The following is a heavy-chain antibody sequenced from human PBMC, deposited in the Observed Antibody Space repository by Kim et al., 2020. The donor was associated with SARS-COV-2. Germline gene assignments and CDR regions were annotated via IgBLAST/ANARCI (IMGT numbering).Heavy chain of an antibody. Sequence: YYADSVKGRFTISRDNSKNTLYLQINSLRADDTALYYCAKDDFGYWFDPWGQGTLVTVSS. D-gene: IGHD3-3*01. V-gene: IGHV3-23*01. J-gene: IGHJ5*02. CDR3: AKDDFGYWFDP.